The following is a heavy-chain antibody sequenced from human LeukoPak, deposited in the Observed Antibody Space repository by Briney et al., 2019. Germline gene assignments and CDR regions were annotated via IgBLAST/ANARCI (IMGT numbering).Heavy chain of an antibody. CDR1: GGSISSSSYY. V-gene: IGHV4-39*07. CDR3: ARYSSSWYYSVDY. D-gene: IGHD6-13*01. Sequence: PSETLSLTCTVSGGSISSSSYYWGWIRQPPGKGLEWIGSIYYSGSTYYNPSLKSRVTISVDTSKNQFSLKLSSVTAADTAVYYCARYSSSWYYSVDYWGQGTLVTASS. CDR2: IYYSGST. J-gene: IGHJ4*02.